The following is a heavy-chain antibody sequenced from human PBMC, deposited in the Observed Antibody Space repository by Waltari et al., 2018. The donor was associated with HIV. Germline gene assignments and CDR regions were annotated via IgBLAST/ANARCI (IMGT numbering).Heavy chain of an antibody. CDR1: GLSVRGNY. Sequence: EVRLVQSGGGLVQPGGSLRLSCVASGLSVRGNYIGWARQGPGTGLEWVSLIYNDATTYYADSAKGRFTISRDTSKNTLSLDMNNLRPEDTAVYYCARRDGIISAFDIWGQGSMVTVSS. V-gene: IGHV3-66*02. CDR3: ARRDGIISAFDI. J-gene: IGHJ3*02. CDR2: IYNDATT. D-gene: IGHD3-10*01.